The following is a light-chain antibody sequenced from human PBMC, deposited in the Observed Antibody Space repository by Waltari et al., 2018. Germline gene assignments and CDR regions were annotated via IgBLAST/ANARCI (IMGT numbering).Light chain of an antibody. CDR1: RSTIGSNY. CDR2: TNT. CDR3: AAWDDSLNGYV. Sequence: QSVLTPPPSASGTPGQRVPLPFSGSRSTIGSNYVKRYPQLPVTAPNLRIYTNTQWPSWVPDRFSASKSGTSASLAISGLQSEDEADYYCAAWDDSLNGYVFGTGTKVTVL. V-gene: IGLV1-44*01. J-gene: IGLJ1*01.